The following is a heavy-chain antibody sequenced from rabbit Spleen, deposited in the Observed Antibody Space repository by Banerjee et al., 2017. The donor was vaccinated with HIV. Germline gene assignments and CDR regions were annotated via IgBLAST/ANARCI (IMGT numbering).Heavy chain of an antibody. CDR3: ARDTGTSFSTYGMDL. D-gene: IGHD8-1*01. CDR2: IEVVGSGSGT. CDR1: GFSFNSGYD. V-gene: IGHV1S40*01. J-gene: IGHJ6*01. Sequence: QSLEESGGDLVKPGASLTLTCKASGFSFNSGYDMCWVRQAPGKGLEWVACIEVVGSGSGTYYASWATGRFTCSKTSSTTVTLQMTSLTAADTATYFCARDTGTSFSTYGMDLWGQGTLVTVS.